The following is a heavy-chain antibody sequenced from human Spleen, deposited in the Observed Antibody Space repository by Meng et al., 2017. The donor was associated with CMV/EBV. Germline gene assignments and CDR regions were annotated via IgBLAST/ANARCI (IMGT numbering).Heavy chain of an antibody. CDR2: INHSGST. V-gene: IGHV4-34*01. D-gene: IGHD3-3*01. CDR3: ARSRLWSTYYHGAFDI. CDR1: GGSFSGYY. J-gene: IGHJ3*02. Sequence: GSLRLSCAVYGGSFSGYYWSWIRQPPGKGLEWIGEINHSGSTNYNPSLKSRVTISVDTSKNQFSLKLTSVTAADTAVYYCARSRLWSTYYHGAFDIWGQGTMVTVSS.